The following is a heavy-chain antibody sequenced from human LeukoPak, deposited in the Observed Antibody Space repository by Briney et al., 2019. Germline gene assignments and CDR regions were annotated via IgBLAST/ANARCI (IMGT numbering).Heavy chain of an antibody. D-gene: IGHD2-2*01. Sequence: ASVKVSCKASGYTFTGYYMHWVRQAPGQGLEWMGRINPNSGGTNYAQKFQGRVTMTRDTSISTAYMELSRLRSDDTAVYYCARDLQVPNNLVVPAAHPGDYYYYGMDVWGQGTTVTVSS. V-gene: IGHV1-2*06. CDR1: GYTFTGYY. J-gene: IGHJ6*02. CDR2: INPNSGGT. CDR3: ARDLQVPNNLVVPAAHPGDYYYYGMDV.